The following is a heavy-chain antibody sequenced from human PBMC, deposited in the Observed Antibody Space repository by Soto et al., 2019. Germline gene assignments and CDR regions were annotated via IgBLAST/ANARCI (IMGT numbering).Heavy chain of an antibody. CDR2: IIPILGIA. J-gene: IGHJ3*02. CDR3: ASDSYDLWSGSRGAFEI. Sequence: QVQLVQSGAEVKKPGSSVKVSCKASGGTFSSYTISWVRQAPGQGLEWMGRIIPILGIANYAQKFQGRVTITADKSTSTAYMELSSLRSEDTAVYYCASDSYDLWSGSRGAFEIWGQGTMVTVSS. D-gene: IGHD3-3*01. V-gene: IGHV1-69*02. CDR1: GGTFSSYT.